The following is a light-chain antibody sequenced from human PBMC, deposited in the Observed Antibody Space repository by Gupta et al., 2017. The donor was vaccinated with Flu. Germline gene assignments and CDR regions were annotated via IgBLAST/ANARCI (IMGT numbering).Light chain of an antibody. V-gene: IGKV1-8*01. CDR2: AAS. CDR3: QQYYSYPLT. Sequence: RMTQPPSSFSASTGDRVTITCRASQGISSYLAWYQQKPEKAPKLLIYAASTLQSGAPTLFGGSGSRTVFTLTISFLQSEDFATYCYQQYYSYPLTFGEGTKVEIK. CDR1: QGISSY. J-gene: IGKJ4*01.